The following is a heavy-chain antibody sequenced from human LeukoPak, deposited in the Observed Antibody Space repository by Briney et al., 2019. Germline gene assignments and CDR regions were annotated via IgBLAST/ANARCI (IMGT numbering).Heavy chain of an antibody. V-gene: IGHV3-30-3*01. CDR2: ISYDESNR. Sequence: GRSLRLSCAASGFTFNTYTIHWVRQAPGKGLEWVAVISYDESNRYYADSVKGRFTISRDNSKNTLYLQMNSLRAEDTAVYYCAKDFYYDSSGYYIEEGYYFDYWGQGTLVTVSS. CDR1: GFTFNTYT. D-gene: IGHD3-22*01. J-gene: IGHJ4*02. CDR3: AKDFYYDSSGYYIEEGYYFDY.